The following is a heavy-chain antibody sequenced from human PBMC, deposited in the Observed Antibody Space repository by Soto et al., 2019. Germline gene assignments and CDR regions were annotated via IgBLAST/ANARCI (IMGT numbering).Heavy chain of an antibody. V-gene: IGHV3-23*01. CDR1: GFTFSSYA. CDR3: AKDSKGSGGGWYAFDF. CDR2: ISGSGGST. J-gene: IGHJ4*02. Sequence: GGSLRLSCAASGFTFSSYAMSWVRQAPGKGLEWVSAISGSGGSTYYADSVKGRFTISRDNSKNTLYLQMNSLRAEDTAVYYCAKDSKGSGGGWYAFDFWGQGTLVTVSS. D-gene: IGHD2-15*01.